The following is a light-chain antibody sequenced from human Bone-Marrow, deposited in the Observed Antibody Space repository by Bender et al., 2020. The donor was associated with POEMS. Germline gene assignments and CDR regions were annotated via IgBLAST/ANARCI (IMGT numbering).Light chain of an antibody. J-gene: IGLJ2*01. CDR2: KDN. Sequence: SDELTQPPSVSVSPGQTARITCSGDALPKQYAYWYQQKPGQAPVVVIYKDNERPSGISERFSGSKSGNTATLTISGTQTLDEADYYCQAWDTTSQAIFGGGTKLTVL. CDR3: QAWDTTSQAI. V-gene: IGLV3-25*02. CDR1: ALPKQY.